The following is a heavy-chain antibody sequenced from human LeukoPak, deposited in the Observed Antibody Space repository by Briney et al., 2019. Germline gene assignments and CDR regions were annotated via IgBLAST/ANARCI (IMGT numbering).Heavy chain of an antibody. CDR2: IWYDGSKK. V-gene: IGHV3-33*01. CDR3: ARLQGVPIFDY. D-gene: IGHD3-16*01. Sequence: GRSLTLSCAASGFTFSCNGMQWVRQAPGKGREWVALIWYDGSKKYYADSLKGRSTISRDNSQNTLYLQLNSLGAEDTAIYYCARLQGVPIFDYWGQGTLVTVSS. CDR1: GFTFSCNG. J-gene: IGHJ4*02.